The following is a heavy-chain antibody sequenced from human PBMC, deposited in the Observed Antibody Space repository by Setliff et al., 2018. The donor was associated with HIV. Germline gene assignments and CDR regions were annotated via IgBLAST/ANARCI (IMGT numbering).Heavy chain of an antibody. CDR1: GGSISNRY. J-gene: IGHJ6*02. Sequence: SCTVSGGSISNRYWSWIRQPPGKELEWVGSISYSGNTDQNPSLKSRVTISQDTSNNQFSLKLSSVTAADTAVYFRARGFYREAMDVWGPGTTVTVSS. CDR2: ISYSGNT. V-gene: IGHV4-59*11. CDR3: ARGFYREAMDV. D-gene: IGHD1-26*01.